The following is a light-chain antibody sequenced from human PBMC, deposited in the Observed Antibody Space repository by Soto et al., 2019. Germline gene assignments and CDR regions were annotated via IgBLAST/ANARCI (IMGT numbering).Light chain of an antibody. Sequence: QSALTQPASVSGSPGQSITISCTGTSSDVGGYNYVSWYQQHPGKAPKLMIYEVSNRPSGVSNRFSGSKSGNTASLTISGLLAEDEADYYCSSYTSNNTPWVFGGGTKVTVL. CDR3: SSYTSNNTPWV. V-gene: IGLV2-14*01. CDR2: EVS. CDR1: SSDVGGYNY. J-gene: IGLJ3*02.